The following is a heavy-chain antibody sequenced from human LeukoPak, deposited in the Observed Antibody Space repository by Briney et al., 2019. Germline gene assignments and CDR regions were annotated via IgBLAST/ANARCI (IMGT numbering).Heavy chain of an antibody. Sequence: SVKVSCKASGGTFSSYAISWVRQAPGQGLEWMGGIIPIFGTANYAQKFQGRVTITADESTSTAYMELSRLRSEDTAVYYCARPDEDRGYSYGYNYWGQGTLVTVSS. V-gene: IGHV1-69*13. CDR1: GGTFSSYA. CDR3: ARPDEDRGYSYGYNY. CDR2: IIPIFGTA. D-gene: IGHD5-18*01. J-gene: IGHJ4*02.